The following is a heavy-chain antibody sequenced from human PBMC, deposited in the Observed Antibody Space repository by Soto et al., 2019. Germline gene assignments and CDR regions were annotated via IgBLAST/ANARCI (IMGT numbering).Heavy chain of an antibody. V-gene: IGHV4-59*08. J-gene: IGHJ5*02. CDR2: IYYSGST. D-gene: IGHD3-3*01. CDR1: GGSISSYY. CDR3: ARSPPASGKNWFDP. Sequence: SETLSLTCTVSGGSISSYYWSWIRQPPGKGLEWIGYIYYSGSTNYNPSLKSRVTISVDTSKNKFSLKLSSVTAADTAVYYCARSPPASGKNWFDPWGQGTLVTVSS.